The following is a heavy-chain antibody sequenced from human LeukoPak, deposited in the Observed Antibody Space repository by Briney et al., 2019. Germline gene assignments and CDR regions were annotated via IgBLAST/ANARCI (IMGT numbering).Heavy chain of an antibody. V-gene: IGHV1-46*01. CDR3: ARGGIVGARGKNYFDY. CDR2: INPSGGST. D-gene: IGHD1-26*01. J-gene: IGHJ4*02. CDR1: GNTFTSYY. Sequence: ASVKVSCTASGNTFTSYYMHWVRQAPGQGLEWMGIINPSGGSTSYAQKFQGRVTMTRDTSTSTVYMELSSLRSEDTAVYYCARGGIVGARGKNYFDYWGQGTLVTVSS.